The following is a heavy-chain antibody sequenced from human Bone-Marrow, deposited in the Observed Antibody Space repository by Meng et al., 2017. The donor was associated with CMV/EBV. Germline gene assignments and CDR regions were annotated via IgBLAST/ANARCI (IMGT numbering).Heavy chain of an antibody. Sequence: GESLKISCAASGFGFSSYSMAWVRQAPGKGPEWVSSISSSSTYIYFADSVKGRFTISRDNSKKSVYLHMNDLRAEDTAVYFCARRGWNWDDGTRYCDYWGQGDLVNVTS. J-gene: IGHJ4*02. CDR1: GFGFSSYS. CDR3: ARRGWNWDDGTRYCDY. CDR2: ISSSSTYI. D-gene: IGHD1-1*01. V-gene: IGHV3-21*01.